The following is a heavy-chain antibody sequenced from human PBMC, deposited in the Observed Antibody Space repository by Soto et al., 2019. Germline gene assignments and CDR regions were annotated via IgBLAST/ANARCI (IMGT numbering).Heavy chain of an antibody. J-gene: IGHJ4*02. CDR2: IYHSGST. CDR3: ARCIAAAGPIDY. Sequence: SETLSLTCAVSGGSISSGGYSWSWIRQPPGKGLECIGYIYHSGSTYYNPSLKSRVTISVDRSKNQFSLKLSSVTAADTAVYYCARCIAAAGPIDYWGQGTLVTVSS. CDR1: GGSISSGGYS. V-gene: IGHV4-30-2*01. D-gene: IGHD6-13*01.